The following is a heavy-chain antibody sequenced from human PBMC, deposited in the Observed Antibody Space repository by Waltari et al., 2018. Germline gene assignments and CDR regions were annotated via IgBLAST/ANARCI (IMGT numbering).Heavy chain of an antibody. V-gene: IGHV4-61*09. CDR2: TYTSGST. CDR3: ARVSYYGRIDY. CDR1: GGSISSGSYY. J-gene: IGHJ4*02. D-gene: IGHD1-26*01. Sequence: QVQLQESGPGLGKPSQTLSLTCTVSGGSISSGSYYWLWIRQPAGKGLEWIGYTYTSGSTNYNPSLKSRVTISVDTSKNQFSLKLSSVTAADTAVYYCARVSYYGRIDYWGQGTLVTVSS.